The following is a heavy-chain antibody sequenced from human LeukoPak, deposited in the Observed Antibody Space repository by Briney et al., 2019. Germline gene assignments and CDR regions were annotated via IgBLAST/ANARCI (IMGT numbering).Heavy chain of an antibody. CDR2: IYSGGST. CDR3: ARDRRGGNSGFDY. D-gene: IGHD4-23*01. V-gene: IGHV3-53*01. Sequence: GGSLSLSCASSGFTISNNYMSWVRHAPGQGLEGVSIIYSGGSTYYADSVKGRSTISRDNSKTALYLQMNSLRDEDTAVYYCARDRRGGNSGFDYWGQGTLVIVSS. J-gene: IGHJ4*02. CDR1: GFTISNNY.